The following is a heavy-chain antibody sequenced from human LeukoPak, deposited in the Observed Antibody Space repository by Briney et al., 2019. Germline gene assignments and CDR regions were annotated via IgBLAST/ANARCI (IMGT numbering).Heavy chain of an antibody. Sequence: GGSLRLSCTASGFTFTNYDIRWVRQAPGKGLEWVAVISFDGSNRNYADSVKGRLTVSRDSSKDTVYLQMNSLRSDDTAVYYCAKDRWQGLAQTLHFWVQGTLVTVSS. CDR1: GFTFTNYD. CDR3: AKDRWQGLAQTLHF. D-gene: IGHD6-19*01. CDR2: ISFDGSNR. V-gene: IGHV3-30*18. J-gene: IGHJ4*02.